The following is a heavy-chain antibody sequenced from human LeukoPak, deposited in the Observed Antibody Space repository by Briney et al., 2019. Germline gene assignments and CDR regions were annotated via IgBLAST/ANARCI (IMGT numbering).Heavy chain of an antibody. Sequence: ASVKVSCKAFGFTFTNYYMHWVRQAPGQGLEWMGRINPNSGGTNYAQKFQGRVTMTRDTSISTAYMELSRLRSDDTAVYYCARDYVWGSYPSWGQGTLVTVSS. J-gene: IGHJ5*02. D-gene: IGHD3-16*02. CDR2: INPNSGGT. V-gene: IGHV1-2*06. CDR1: GFTFTNYY. CDR3: ARDYVWGSYPS.